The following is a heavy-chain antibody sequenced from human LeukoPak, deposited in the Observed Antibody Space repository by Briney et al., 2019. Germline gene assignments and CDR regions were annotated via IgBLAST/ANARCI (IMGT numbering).Heavy chain of an antibody. CDR2: ISAYNGNT. CDR1: GYSFTSYG. CDR3: ARDGASFDY. V-gene: IGHV1-18*01. D-gene: IGHD1-26*01. Sequence: GESLKISCKGSGYSFTSYGISWVRQAPGQGLEWMGWISAYNGNTNYAQKLQGRVTMTTDTSTSTAYMELSSLRSEDTAVYYCARDGASFDYWGQGTLVTVSS. J-gene: IGHJ4*02.